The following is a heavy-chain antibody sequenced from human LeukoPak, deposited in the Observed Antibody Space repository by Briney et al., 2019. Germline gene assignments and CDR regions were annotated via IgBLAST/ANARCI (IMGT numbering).Heavy chain of an antibody. Sequence: GASVKVSCKASGYIFTDYYMHWVRQAPGQGLEWMGWMNPNSGNTGYAQKFQGRVTMTRNTSISTAYMELSSLRSEDTAVYYCARGSRGRPRYCSSTSCYGRYYFDYWGQGTLVTVSS. D-gene: IGHD2-2*01. CDR3: ARGSRGRPRYCSSTSCYGRYYFDY. V-gene: IGHV1-8*02. CDR1: GYIFTDYY. CDR2: MNPNSGNT. J-gene: IGHJ4*02.